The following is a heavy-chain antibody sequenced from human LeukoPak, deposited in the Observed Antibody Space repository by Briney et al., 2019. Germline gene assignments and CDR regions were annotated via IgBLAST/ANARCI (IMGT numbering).Heavy chain of an antibody. CDR1: GGSISSYY. Sequence: PSETLSLTCTVSGGSISSYYWSWIRQPPGKGLEWIGYIYYSGSTNYNPSLKSRVTISVDTSKNQFSLKLSSVTAADTAVYYCARYSSSPTLEGFDYWGQGTLVTVSS. CDR3: ARYSSSPTLEGFDY. V-gene: IGHV4-59*01. J-gene: IGHJ4*02. D-gene: IGHD1-1*01. CDR2: IYYSGST.